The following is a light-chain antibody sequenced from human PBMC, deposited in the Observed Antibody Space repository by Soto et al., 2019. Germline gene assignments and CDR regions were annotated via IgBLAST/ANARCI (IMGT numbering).Light chain of an antibody. J-gene: IGLJ2*01. V-gene: IGLV2-11*01. Sequence: QSALTQPRSVSGSPGQSVTISCTGTSSDIGGYNYVSWYQQHPGKAPKLMIYDVSKRPSGVPDRFSGSKSGNTASLTISGLQAEDEADYYCSSYTSRNTMVFGGGTKLTVL. CDR3: SSYTSRNTMV. CDR2: DVS. CDR1: SSDIGGYNY.